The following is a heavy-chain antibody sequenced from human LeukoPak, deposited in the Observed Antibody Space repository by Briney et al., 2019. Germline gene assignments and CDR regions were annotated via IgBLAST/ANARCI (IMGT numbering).Heavy chain of an antibody. J-gene: IGHJ6*02. CDR3: ARGYCSSTSCYNYYYGMDV. D-gene: IGHD2-2*02. CDR1: GGSISSGSYY. CDR2: IYTSGST. Sequence: SETLSLTCTVSGGSISSGSYYWSWIRQPAGKGLEWIGRIYTSGSTNYNPSLKSRVTISVDTSKNQFSLKLGSVTAADTAVYYCARGYCSSTSCYNYYYGMDVWGQGTTVTVSS. V-gene: IGHV4-61*02.